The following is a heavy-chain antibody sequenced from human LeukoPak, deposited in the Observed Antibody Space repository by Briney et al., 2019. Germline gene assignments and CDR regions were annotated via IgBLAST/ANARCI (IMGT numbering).Heavy chain of an antibody. CDR3: AREAVVVPAAIVGHYYYYYMDV. J-gene: IGHJ6*03. D-gene: IGHD2-2*02. V-gene: IGHV4-4*07. CDR2: VYSSGST. CDR1: GGSISSDY. Sequence: PSETLSLTCTVSGGSISSDYWSWIRKPAGKGLEWIGRVYSSGSTNYNPSLKSRVTMSIDTSKNQFSLKLSPVTAADTAVYYCAREAVVVPAAIVGHYYYYYMDVWGKGTTVTVSS.